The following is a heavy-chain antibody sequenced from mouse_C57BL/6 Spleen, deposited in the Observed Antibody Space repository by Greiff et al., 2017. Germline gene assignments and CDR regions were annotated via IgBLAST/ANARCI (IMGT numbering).Heavy chain of an antibody. CDR1: GFNIKDDY. CDR2: IDPENGDT. V-gene: IGHV14-4*01. D-gene: IGHD2-1*01. CDR3: TTGNNDFDY. J-gene: IGHJ2*01. Sequence: VQLQQSGAELVRPGASVKLSCTASGFNIKDDYMHWVKQRPEQGLEWIGWIDPENGDTEYASKFQGKATITADPSSNTAYLQLSSLTSEDTAVYYCTTGNNDFDYWGQGTTLTVSS.